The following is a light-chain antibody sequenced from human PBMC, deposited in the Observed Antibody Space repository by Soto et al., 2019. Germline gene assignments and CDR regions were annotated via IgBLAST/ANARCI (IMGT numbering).Light chain of an antibody. CDR1: QSLVYSDGITY. V-gene: IGKV2-30*01. CDR3: MQGSHWPPL. CDR2: KVS. J-gene: IGKJ3*01. Sequence: VVLTQSPLTLPVTLGQPASISCRSSQSLVYSDGITYLNWCHQRPGQSPRRLIYKVSNRDSGVPDRFSGSGSGTDFTLEISRVEAEDVGVYYCMQGSHWPPLFGPGTKVEI.